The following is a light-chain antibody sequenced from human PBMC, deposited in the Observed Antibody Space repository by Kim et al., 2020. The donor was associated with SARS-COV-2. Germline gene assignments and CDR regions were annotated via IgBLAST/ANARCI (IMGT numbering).Light chain of an antibody. CDR3: QSADSSGTYVL. V-gene: IGLV3-25*03. CDR2: KDS. J-gene: IGLJ2*01. CDR1: ALPKQY. Sequence: PVKTARITCSGDALPKQYAYWYQQRPGQAPVLVIYKDSERPSGIPERFSGSSSGTTVTLTISGVQAEDEADYYCQSADSSGTYVLFGGGTQLTVL.